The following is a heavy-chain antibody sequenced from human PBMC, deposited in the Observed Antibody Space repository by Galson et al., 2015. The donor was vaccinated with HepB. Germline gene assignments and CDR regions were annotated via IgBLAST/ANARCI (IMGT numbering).Heavy chain of an antibody. D-gene: IGHD3-3*01. Sequence: SLRLSCAASGFTFSSYGMHWVRQAPGKGLEWVAVIWYDGSNKYYADSVKGRFTISRDNSKNTLYLQMNSLRAEDTAVYYCAREGSAYDFWSGTDYWGQGTLVTVSS. CDR2: IWYDGSNK. J-gene: IGHJ4*02. CDR1: GFTFSSYG. V-gene: IGHV3-33*01. CDR3: AREGSAYDFWSGTDY.